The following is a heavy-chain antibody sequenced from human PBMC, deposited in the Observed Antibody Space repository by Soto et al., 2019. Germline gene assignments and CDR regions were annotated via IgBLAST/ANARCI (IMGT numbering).Heavy chain of an antibody. D-gene: IGHD3-16*01. CDR2: IIADNGNT. CDR3: ARRGTTFFPQDWFDP. Sequence: ASVKVSCKASGYTFTNYAVHWLRQAPGQRLEWMGWIIADNGNTKYSQKFQGRVTITRDTSASTAYMYLSSLRSEDTALYYCARRGTTFFPQDWFDPWGPGTLVTVSS. CDR1: GYTFTNYA. J-gene: IGHJ5*02. V-gene: IGHV1-3*01.